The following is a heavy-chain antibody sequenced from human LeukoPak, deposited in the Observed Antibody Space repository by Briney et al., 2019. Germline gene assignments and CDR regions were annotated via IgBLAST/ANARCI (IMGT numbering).Heavy chain of an antibody. Sequence: SETLSLTCTVSGGSISSYYWSWIRQPPGKGLDWIGHIYYSGSTNYNPSLKSRVTISLDTSKNQFSLKVISVTAADTAVYYCARVAKHFRGGLSFYYMDVWGKGTTVTISS. CDR2: IYYSGST. CDR1: GGSISSYY. CDR3: ARVAKHFRGGLSFYYMDV. V-gene: IGHV4-59*01. D-gene: IGHD3-10*01. J-gene: IGHJ6*03.